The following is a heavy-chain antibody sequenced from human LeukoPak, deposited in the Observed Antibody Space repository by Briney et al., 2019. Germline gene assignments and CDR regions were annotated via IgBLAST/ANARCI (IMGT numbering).Heavy chain of an antibody. CDR1: GGSFSGYC. CDR2: INHSGST. V-gene: IGHV4-34*01. Sequence: SETLSLTCAVYGGSFSGYCWSWIRQPPGKGLEWIGEINHSGSTNYNPSLKSRVTISVDTSKNQFSLKLSSVTAADTAVYYCASLAAAGNNHYYYYGMDVWGQGTMVTVSS. CDR3: ASLAAAGNNHYYYYGMDV. J-gene: IGHJ6*02. D-gene: IGHD6-13*01.